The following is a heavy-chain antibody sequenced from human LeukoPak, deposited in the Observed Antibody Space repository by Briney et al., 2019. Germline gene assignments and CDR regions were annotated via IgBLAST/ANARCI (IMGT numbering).Heavy chain of an antibody. V-gene: IGHV4-34*01. CDR2: INHSGST. Sequence: TSETLSLTCAVYGGSFSGYYWSWIRQPPGKGLEWIGEINHSGSTNYNPSLKSRVTISVDTSKNQFSLKLSSVTAADTAVYYCARGKGDDSSGYYPPLYFDYWGQGTLVTVSS. D-gene: IGHD3-22*01. CDR1: GGSFSGYY. J-gene: IGHJ4*02. CDR3: ARGKGDDSSGYYPPLYFDY.